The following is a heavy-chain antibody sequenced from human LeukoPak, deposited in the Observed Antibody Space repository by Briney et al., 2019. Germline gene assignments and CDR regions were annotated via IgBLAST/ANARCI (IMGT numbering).Heavy chain of an antibody. CDR3: ASEGQLLWFGEFGY. CDR1: GFTFSSYW. CDR2: IKQDGSEK. J-gene: IGHJ4*02. V-gene: IGHV3-7*03. Sequence: GGSLILSCAASGFTFSSYWMSWVRQAPGKGLEWVANIKQDGSEKYYVDSVKGRFTISRDNAKNSLYLQMNSLRAEDTAVYYCASEGQLLWFGEFGYWGQGTLVTVSS. D-gene: IGHD3-10*01.